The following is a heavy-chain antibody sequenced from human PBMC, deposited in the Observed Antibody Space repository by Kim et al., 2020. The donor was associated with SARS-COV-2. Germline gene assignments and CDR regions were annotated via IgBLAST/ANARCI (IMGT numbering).Heavy chain of an antibody. V-gene: IGHV5-10-1*01. Sequence: GESLKISCKGSGYSFTSYWISWVRQMPGKGLEWMGRIDPSDSYTNYSPSFQGHVTISADKSISTAYLQWSSLKASDTAMYYCATHIREEGLIRYFDWLSDKTSYYYGMDVWGQGTTVTVSS. D-gene: IGHD3-9*01. J-gene: IGHJ6*02. CDR2: IDPSDSYT. CDR3: ATHIREEGLIRYFDWLSDKTSYYYGMDV. CDR1: GYSFTSYW.